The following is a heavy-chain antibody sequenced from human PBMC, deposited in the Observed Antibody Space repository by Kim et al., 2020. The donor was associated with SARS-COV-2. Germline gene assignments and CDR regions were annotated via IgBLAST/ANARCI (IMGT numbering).Heavy chain of an antibody. V-gene: IGHV4-30-4*01. Sequence: SETLSLTCTASGDSITSDEYYWSWIRQPPGRGLEWLGHIYFSGSTYYNPSLKSRISMSVDTSKNQFSLRLNSVTAADTAAYFCARASAVITWFDPCGQG. CDR1: GDSITSDEYY. CDR2: IYFSGST. CDR3: ARASAVITWFDP. D-gene: IGHD4-17*01. J-gene: IGHJ5*02.